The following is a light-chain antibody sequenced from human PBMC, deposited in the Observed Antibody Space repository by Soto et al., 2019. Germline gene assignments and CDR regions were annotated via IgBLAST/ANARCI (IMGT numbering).Light chain of an antibody. CDR2: AVT. Sequence: QSALTQPASVSGSPGQSITISCTGTSSDVGGYNYVSWYQQHPGKAPKLMIYAVTDRPSGVSSRFSGSKSGNTASLTISGLQAEDEDDYDCSSYTSSSTLFGTGTKLTVL. CDR1: SSDVGGYNY. CDR3: SSYTSSSTL. J-gene: IGLJ1*01. V-gene: IGLV2-14*01.